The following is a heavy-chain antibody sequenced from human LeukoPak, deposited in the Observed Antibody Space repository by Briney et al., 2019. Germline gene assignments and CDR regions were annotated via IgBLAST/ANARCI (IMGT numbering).Heavy chain of an antibody. CDR2: VSGSGAYT. J-gene: IGHJ4*02. CDR3: AREEAYCSGTSCSRFFDY. Sequence: GGSLRLSCAASGFTFSSYAMSWVRQAPGKGLEWVSAVSGSGAYTYYADSVKGRFTISRDNSKNTLYLQMNSLRAEDTAVYYCAREEAYCSGTSCSRFFDYWGQGTLVSVSS. CDR1: GFTFSSYA. V-gene: IGHV3-23*01. D-gene: IGHD2-15*01.